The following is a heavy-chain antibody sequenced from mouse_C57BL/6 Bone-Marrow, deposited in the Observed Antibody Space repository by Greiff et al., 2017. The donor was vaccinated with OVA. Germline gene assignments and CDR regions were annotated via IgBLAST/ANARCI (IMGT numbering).Heavy chain of an antibody. Sequence: EVKLVESGPELVKPGASVKISCKASGYTFTDYYMNWVKQSHGKSLEWIGDINPNNGGTSYNQKFKGKATLTVDKSSSTAYMELRSLTSEDSAVYYGAKGGYDGGFDYWGQGTTLTVSS. V-gene: IGHV1-26*01. J-gene: IGHJ2*01. CDR3: AKGGYDGGFDY. D-gene: IGHD2-2*01. CDR1: GYTFTDYY. CDR2: INPNNGGT.